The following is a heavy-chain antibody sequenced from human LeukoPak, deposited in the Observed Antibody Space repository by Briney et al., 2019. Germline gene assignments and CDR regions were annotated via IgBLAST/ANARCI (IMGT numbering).Heavy chain of an antibody. D-gene: IGHD5-18*01. J-gene: IGHJ4*02. V-gene: IGHV3-23*01. CDR3: GKTTAGYSSGQKPAWPVDY. Sequence: PGGSLRLSWEASGFTFGSFAMYWVRQAPGKGLDWIAGIFGSGGSPHYADSVKGRFTISRDNSKNTVYLQINSLRAEDTAVYYCGKTTAGYSSGQKPAWPVDYWGQGTLVTVSS. CDR1: GFTFGSFA. CDR2: IFGSGGSP.